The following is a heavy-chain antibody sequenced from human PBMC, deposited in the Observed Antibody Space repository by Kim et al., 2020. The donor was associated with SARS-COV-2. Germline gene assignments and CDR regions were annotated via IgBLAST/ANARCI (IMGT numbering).Heavy chain of an antibody. Sequence: YTPSHKSRVTKSADTYKNQFTLNLDSVTAADSAVYYCARVSSKVTAKIDYWGQGTLVTVSS. J-gene: IGHJ4*02. CDR3: ARVSSKVTAKIDY. D-gene: IGHD2-21*02. V-gene: IGHV4-31*02.